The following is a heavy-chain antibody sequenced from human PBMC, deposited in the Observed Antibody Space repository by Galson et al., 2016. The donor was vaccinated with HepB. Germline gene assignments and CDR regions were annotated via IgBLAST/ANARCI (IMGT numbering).Heavy chain of an antibody. CDR3: ARVRKRAQSGYDPGMGV. V-gene: IGHV4-61*01. CDR1: GGSVSSPTYY. J-gene: IGHJ6*02. D-gene: IGHD5-12*01. CDR2: IYDSGST. Sequence: SETLSLTCSVSGGSVSSPTYYWTWIRQPPGKGLEWIGAIYDSGSTNYNPSLQSQVTISIDTTKNQFSLKVTSVTVADTAKYFCARVRKRAQSGYDPGMGVWGQGAKVAVSS.